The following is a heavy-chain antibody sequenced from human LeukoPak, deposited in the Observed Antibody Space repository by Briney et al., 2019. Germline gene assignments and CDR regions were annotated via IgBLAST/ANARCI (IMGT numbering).Heavy chain of an antibody. CDR1: GFAFSIYS. CDR2: ITGGSNNI. J-gene: IGHJ4*02. D-gene: IGHD2-21*02. CDR3: ATSRDWRVES. V-gene: IGHV3-48*02. Sequence: GGSLRLSCAASGFAFSIYSLNWVRQTPGKRLEWVSYITGGSNNILYADSVKGRFTISRDNAKNSLYLQMNSLRDEDTAVYYCATSRDWRVESWGRGIAVTVSS.